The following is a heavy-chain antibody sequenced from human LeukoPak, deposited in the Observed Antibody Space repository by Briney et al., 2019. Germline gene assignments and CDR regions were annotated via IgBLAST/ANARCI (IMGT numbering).Heavy chain of an antibody. CDR3: ARDTDYYDSSGYPNWFDP. CDR1: GVSSSSSY. Sequence: SETLSLTCTVSGVSSSSSYWSWIRQPPGKGLEWIGYIFYTGDSNHNPSFKSRVSISLDTSKDQISLKLSSVTAADTAVYYCARDTDYYDSSGYPNWFDPWGQGTLVTVSS. D-gene: IGHD3-22*01. J-gene: IGHJ5*02. V-gene: IGHV4-59*12. CDR2: IFYTGDS.